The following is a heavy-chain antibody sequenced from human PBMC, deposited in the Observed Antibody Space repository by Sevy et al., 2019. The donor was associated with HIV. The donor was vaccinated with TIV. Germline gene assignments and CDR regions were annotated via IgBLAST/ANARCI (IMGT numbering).Heavy chain of an antibody. J-gene: IGHJ6*02. CDR1: GFTFSSFE. V-gene: IGHV3-48*03. D-gene: IGHD1-1*01. CDR2: ISTSGSNR. Sequence: GGSLRLSCVASGFTFSSFEMNWVRQAPGKGLEWVSSISTSGSNRDYADSLKGRVTNSRDNAKKSLYLQMNSLRAEDTAIYFCAKRGGQYDLGMDVWGQGTTVTVSS. CDR3: AKRGGQYDLGMDV.